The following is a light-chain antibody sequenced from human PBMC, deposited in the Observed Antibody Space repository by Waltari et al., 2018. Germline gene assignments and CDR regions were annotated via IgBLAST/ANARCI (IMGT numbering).Light chain of an antibody. Sequence: EIVLTQSPATLSLSPGERATLSCRASLSVTWYLAWYQQRPGQAPRLLIFDPSNMATGIPARFSGSWSEADFTLTISSLESGDSAVYYCQQRRNWPLTFGGGTKVEIK. V-gene: IGKV3-11*01. CDR1: LSVTWY. CDR3: QQRRNWPLT. CDR2: DPS. J-gene: IGKJ4*01.